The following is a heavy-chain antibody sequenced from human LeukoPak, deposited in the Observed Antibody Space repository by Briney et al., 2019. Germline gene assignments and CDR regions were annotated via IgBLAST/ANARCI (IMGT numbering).Heavy chain of an antibody. CDR1: GFTFSDYY. CDR2: ISSSGSTI. Sequence: GGSLRLSCAASGFTFSDYYMSWIRQAPGKGLEWVSYISSSGSTIYYADSVKGRFTISRDNAKNSLYLQMNSLRAEDTAVYYCARVSLWAGSYYKTFDYWGQGTLVTVSS. J-gene: IGHJ4*02. V-gene: IGHV3-11*01. CDR3: ARVSLWAGSYYKTFDY. D-gene: IGHD3-10*01.